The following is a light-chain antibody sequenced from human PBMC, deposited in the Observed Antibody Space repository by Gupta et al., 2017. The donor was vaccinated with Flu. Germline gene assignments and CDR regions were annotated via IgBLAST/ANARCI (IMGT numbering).Light chain of an antibody. CDR2: DDS. CDR3: QVWDNSHDHQL. J-gene: IGLJ3*02. CDR1: KIGRKT. V-gene: IGLV3-21*02. Sequence: SYVLTQPPSVSVAPGQTARITCGGDKIGRKTVHWYQQKPGQAPVLVVYDDSAWPPGIPERFSGSNTGNTATLTISRVDAGDEADYYCQVWDNSHDHQLFGGGTKLTVL.